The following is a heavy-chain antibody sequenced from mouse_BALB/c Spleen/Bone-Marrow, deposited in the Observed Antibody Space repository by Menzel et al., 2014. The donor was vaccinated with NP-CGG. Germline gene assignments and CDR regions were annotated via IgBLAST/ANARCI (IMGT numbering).Heavy chain of an antibody. CDR1: GYTFXSSW. CDR3: AREKIYGNYLWYFDV. Sequence: QVQLQQSGSVLVRPGASVKLSCKASGYTFXSSWMHWAKQRPGQGLEWIGEIHPNSGNTNYNEKFKGKATLTVDTSSSTAYMDLSSLTSEDSAVYYCAREKIYGNYLWYFDVWGAGTTVTVSS. CDR2: IHPNSGNT. D-gene: IGHD2-1*01. V-gene: IGHV1S130*01. J-gene: IGHJ1*01.